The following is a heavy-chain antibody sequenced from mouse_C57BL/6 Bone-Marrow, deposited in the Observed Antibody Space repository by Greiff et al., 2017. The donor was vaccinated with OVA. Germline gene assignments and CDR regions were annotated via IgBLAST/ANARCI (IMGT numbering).Heavy chain of an antibody. CDR2: IYYSGTI. Sequence: EVQLQQSGPGLVKPSQTVFLTCTVTGISITTGNYRWSWIRQFPGNKLEGIGYIYYSGTITYNPSLTSRTTITRDTPKNQFFLEMNSLTAEDTATYYCARFYDGYYFDYWGQGTTLTVSS. CDR3: ARFYDGYYFDY. J-gene: IGHJ2*01. CDR1: GISITTGNYR. V-gene: IGHV3-5*01. D-gene: IGHD2-3*01.